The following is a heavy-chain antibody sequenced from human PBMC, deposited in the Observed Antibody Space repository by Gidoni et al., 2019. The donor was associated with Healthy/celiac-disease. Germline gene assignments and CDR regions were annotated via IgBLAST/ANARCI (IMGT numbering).Heavy chain of an antibody. CDR2: IYYSGST. J-gene: IGHJ3*02. V-gene: IGHV4-61*01. CDR3: ARGSSGWYGYAFDI. Sequence: VQLQESGPGLVKPSETLSLTCTVSGGSVSSGSYYWSSIRQPPGKGLEWIGYIYYSGSTNYNPSLKSRVTISVDTSKNQFSLKLSSVTAADTAVYYCARGSSGWYGYAFDIWGQGTMVTVSS. CDR1: GGSVSSGSYY. D-gene: IGHD6-19*01.